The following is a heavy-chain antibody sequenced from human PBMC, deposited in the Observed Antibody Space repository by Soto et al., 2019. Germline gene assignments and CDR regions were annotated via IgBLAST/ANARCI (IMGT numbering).Heavy chain of an antibody. D-gene: IGHD3-9*01. CDR3: AREVYDIEVTLLDY. J-gene: IGHJ4*02. V-gene: IGHV1-69*06. CDR1: GGTFSSYA. CDR2: IIPIFGTA. Sequence: QVQLVQSGAEVKKPGSSVRVSCKASGGTFSSYAISWVRQAPGQGLEWMGGIIPIFGTANYAQKFQGRVTVTADKSTSTAYMELSSLRSEDTAVYYCAREVYDIEVTLLDYWGQGTLVTVSS.